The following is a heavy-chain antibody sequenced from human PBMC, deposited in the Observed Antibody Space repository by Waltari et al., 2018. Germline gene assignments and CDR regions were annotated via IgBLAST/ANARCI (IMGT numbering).Heavy chain of an antibody. V-gene: IGHV1-69*12. CDR3: AREGALRHPIVGYYFAY. CDR1: GGTFSSYA. D-gene: IGHD3-16*01. J-gene: IGHJ4*02. CDR2: TIPIVGTA. Sequence: QVQLVQSGAEVKKPGSSVKVSCKASGGTFSSYAIRWVRQAPGQGLEWMGGTIPIVGTANYAQKFQGRVTITADESTSTAYMELSSLRSEDTAVYYCAREGALRHPIVGYYFAYWGQGTLVPVSS.